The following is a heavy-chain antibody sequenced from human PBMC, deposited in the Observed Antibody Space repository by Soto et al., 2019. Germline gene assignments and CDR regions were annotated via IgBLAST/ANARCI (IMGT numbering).Heavy chain of an antibody. CDR3: ARGVEAAREGWFDP. V-gene: IGHV4-34*01. Sequence: SETLSLTCAVYGGSFSGYYWSWIRQPPGKGLEWIGEINHSGSTNYNPSLKSRVTISVDTSKNQFSLTLSSVTAADTAVYYCARGVEAAREGWFDPWGQGTVVTVSS. J-gene: IGHJ5*02. CDR1: GGSFSGYY. D-gene: IGHD6-6*01. CDR2: INHSGST.